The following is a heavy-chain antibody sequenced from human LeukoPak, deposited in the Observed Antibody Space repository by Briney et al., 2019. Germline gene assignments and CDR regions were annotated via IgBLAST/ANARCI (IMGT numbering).Heavy chain of an antibody. CDR3: ARENTVANYFDY. J-gene: IGHJ4*02. V-gene: IGHV1-69*04. Sequence: SVKVSCKASGDTFSNFVISWVRQAPGQGLEWMGRIIPLLGVANYAQILQGRVTITADKSAGTAYMELSSLRSNDTAVYYCARENTVANYFDYWGQGTLVTVSS. D-gene: IGHD5-12*01. CDR2: IIPLLGVA. CDR1: GDTFSNFV.